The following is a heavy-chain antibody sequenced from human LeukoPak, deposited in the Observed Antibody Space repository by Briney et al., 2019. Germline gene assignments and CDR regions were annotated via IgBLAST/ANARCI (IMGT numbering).Heavy chain of an antibody. CDR1: GFTFSRYA. D-gene: IGHD6-19*01. CDR3: ARGTFSGPAEFDY. Sequence: GGSLRLSCAASGFTFSRYAMHWVRQAPGKGLEYVSAISSNGGSTYYANSVKGRFTISRDNSENTLYLQMNSLRAEDTAVYYCARGTFSGPAEFDYWGQGTLVTVSS. J-gene: IGHJ4*02. CDR2: ISSNGGST. V-gene: IGHV3-64*01.